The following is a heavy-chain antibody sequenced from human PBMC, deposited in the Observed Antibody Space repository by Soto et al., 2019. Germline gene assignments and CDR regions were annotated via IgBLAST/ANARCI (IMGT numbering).Heavy chain of an antibody. CDR1: GFSLSTSGMR. CDR3: ARMYYYDSSGYGSFDP. J-gene: IGHJ5*02. D-gene: IGHD3-22*01. V-gene: IGHV2-70*01. Sequence: GRTLGPPTHPLTLTCPFSGFSLSTSGMRVSWIRQPPGKALEWLALIDWDDDKYYSTSLKTRLTISKDTSKNQVVLTMTNMDPVDTATYYCARMYYYDSSGYGSFDPWGQGTLVPVSS. CDR2: IDWDDDK.